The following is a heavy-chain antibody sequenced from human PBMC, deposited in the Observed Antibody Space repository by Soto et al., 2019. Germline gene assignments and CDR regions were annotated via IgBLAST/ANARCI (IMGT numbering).Heavy chain of an antibody. CDR2: INPSGGST. CDR1: GYTFTSYY. J-gene: IGHJ6*02. Sequence: ASVKVSCKASGYTFTSYYMHWVRRAPGQGLEWMGIINPSGGSTSYAQKFQGRVTMTRDTSTSTVYMELSSLRSEDTAVYYCASPSNYSYYYYGMDVWGQGTTVTVSS. D-gene: IGHD1-7*01. CDR3: ASPSNYSYYYYGMDV. V-gene: IGHV1-46*01.